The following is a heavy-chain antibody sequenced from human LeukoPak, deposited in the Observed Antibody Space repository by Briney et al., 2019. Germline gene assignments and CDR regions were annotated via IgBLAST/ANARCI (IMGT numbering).Heavy chain of an antibody. CDR2: IKEDGSEK. CDR3: ARIGYRSSTFDY. J-gene: IGHJ4*02. D-gene: IGHD6-6*01. CDR1: GFTFSMYW. V-gene: IGHV3-7*05. Sequence: GGSLRLSCAASGFTFSMYWMSWVRQAPGKGLEWVANIKEDGSEKYYVDSVKGRFTVSRDNTKNSPYLQINSLRVEDTAVYYCARIGYRSSTFDYWGQGTPVTVSS.